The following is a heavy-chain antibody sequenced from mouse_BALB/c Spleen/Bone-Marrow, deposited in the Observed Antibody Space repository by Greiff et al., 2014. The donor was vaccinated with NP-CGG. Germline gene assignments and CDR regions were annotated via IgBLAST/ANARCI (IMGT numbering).Heavy chain of an antibody. Sequence: EVQLQQSGAELVQPGASVQLSCTASGFNIKDTYMHWVKQRPEQGLEWIGRIDPANGNTKYDPKFQGKATITADTSSNPAYLQRSSLTSEDTAVYYCARWEYYAMDYWGQGTSVTVSS. CDR1: GFNIKDTY. D-gene: IGHD4-1*01. V-gene: IGHV14-3*02. CDR2: IDPANGNT. CDR3: ARWEYYAMDY. J-gene: IGHJ4*01.